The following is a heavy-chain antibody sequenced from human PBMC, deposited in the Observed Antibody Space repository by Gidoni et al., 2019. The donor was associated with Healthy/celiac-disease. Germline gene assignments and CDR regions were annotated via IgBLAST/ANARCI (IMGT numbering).Heavy chain of an antibody. CDR2: ISGSGGST. D-gene: IGHD3-3*01. CDR3: ARKMNDFWSGYFPALYYFDY. J-gene: IGHJ4*02. Sequence: EVQMLESGGGVVQPGGSLRLSCAASGFTFSSYAMSWVRQAPGKGLEWVSAISGSGGSTYYADSVKGRFTISRDNSKNTLYLQMNSLRAEDTAVYYCARKMNDFWSGYFPALYYFDYWGQGTLVTVSS. V-gene: IGHV3-23*01. CDR1: GFTFSSYA.